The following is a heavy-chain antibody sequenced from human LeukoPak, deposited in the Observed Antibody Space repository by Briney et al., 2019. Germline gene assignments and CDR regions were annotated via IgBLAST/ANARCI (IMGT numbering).Heavy chain of an antibody. J-gene: IGHJ5*02. V-gene: IGHV3-53*01. CDR3: AKDFRAKYGSGAYGWFDP. CDR2: LYSSGTT. CDR1: GVSVSSNY. D-gene: IGHD3-10*01. Sequence: PGGSLRLSCAASGVSVSSNYMSWVRQAPGRGLEWVSVLYSSGTTYYRDSVKGRFTISRDNSKNTLYLQMTSLRAEDTALYYCAKDFRAKYGSGAYGWFDPWGQGTLVTVSS.